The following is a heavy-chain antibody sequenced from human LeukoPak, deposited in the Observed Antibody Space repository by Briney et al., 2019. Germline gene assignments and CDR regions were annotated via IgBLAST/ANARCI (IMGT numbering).Heavy chain of an antibody. J-gene: IGHJ4*02. V-gene: IGHV3-13*01. CDR3: VRQPDSARYGFDF. CDR1: GFTFSNYD. Sequence: QPGGSLRLSCSASGFTFSNYDIRWVRQATGKGLEWVSAIGSSGDTYYIDSVKGRFTISRESAKNSLYLQMNSLRAEDTAVYYCVRQPDSARYGFDFWGQGTLVTVSS. D-gene: IGHD1-26*01. CDR2: IGSSGDT.